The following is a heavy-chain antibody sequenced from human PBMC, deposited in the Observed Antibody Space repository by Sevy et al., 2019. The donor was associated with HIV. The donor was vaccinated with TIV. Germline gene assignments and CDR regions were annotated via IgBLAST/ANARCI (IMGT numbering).Heavy chain of an antibody. CDR3: ARQVGQLRFFDWSPGYFDY. Sequence: GSLRLSCTVSGDSISSSPYYWGWIRQSHGKGLEWIGSIYYSGSTYYNPSLKSRVPISVDTSKNQFSLKLNSVTAADTAVYYCARQVGQLRFFDWSPGYFDYWGQGILVTVSS. J-gene: IGHJ4*02. CDR1: GDSISSSPYY. CDR2: IYYSGST. D-gene: IGHD3-9*01. V-gene: IGHV4-39*01.